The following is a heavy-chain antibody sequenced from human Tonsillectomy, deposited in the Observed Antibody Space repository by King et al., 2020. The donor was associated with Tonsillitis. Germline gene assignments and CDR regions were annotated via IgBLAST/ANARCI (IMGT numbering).Heavy chain of an antibody. V-gene: IGHV3-21*01. J-gene: IGHJ4*02. CDR3: ARDREVNWRAFDY. D-gene: IGHD1-20*01. CDR2: ISSSSSYI. CDR1: GFTFSSYS. Sequence: VQLVESGGGLVKPGGSLRLSCAASGFTFSSYSMNWVRQAPGKGLEWVSSISSSSSYIYYADSVKGRFTISRDNAKNSLYLQMNSLRAEDTAVYYCARDREVNWRAFDYWGQGTLVPVSS.